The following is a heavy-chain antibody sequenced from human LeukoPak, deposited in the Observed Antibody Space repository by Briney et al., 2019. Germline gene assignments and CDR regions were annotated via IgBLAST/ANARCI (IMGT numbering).Heavy chain of an antibody. V-gene: IGHV1-18*01. Sequence: GASVKVSCKASGYTFTTYGISWVRQAPGQGPEWMGWVSGDDGRTYYGQKFQDRVTMTKDTSTTTVYMELRSLRSDDTAVYYCARDLDSLSVTGYSSGWYTEGVDYWGQGTLVTVSS. J-gene: IGHJ4*02. CDR1: GYTFTTYG. D-gene: IGHD6-19*01. CDR3: ARDLDSLSVTGYSSGWYTEGVDY. CDR2: VSGDDGRT.